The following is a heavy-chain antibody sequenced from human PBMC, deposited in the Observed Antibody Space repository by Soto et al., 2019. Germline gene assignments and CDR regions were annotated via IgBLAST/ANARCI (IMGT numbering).Heavy chain of an antibody. CDR3: ASRQQYYYYYGMDV. J-gene: IGHJ6*02. CDR1: GGSISSSSYY. Sequence: SETLSLTCTVSGGSISSSSYYWGWIRQPPGKGLEWIGSIYYSGSTYYNPSLKSRVTISVDTSKNQFSLKLSSVTAADTAVYYCASRQQYYYYYGMDVWGQGTTVT. D-gene: IGHD6-13*01. V-gene: IGHV4-39*01. CDR2: IYYSGST.